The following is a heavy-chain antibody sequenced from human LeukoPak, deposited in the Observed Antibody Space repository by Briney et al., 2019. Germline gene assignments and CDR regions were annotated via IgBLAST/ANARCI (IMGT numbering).Heavy chain of an antibody. D-gene: IGHD2-2*01. CDR2: IKQDGSEK. V-gene: IGHV3-7*01. Sequence: QPGGSLRLSCAASGFTFSSYWMSWVRQAPGKGLEWVANIKQDGSEKYYVNSVRGRFSISRDNAKNSLYLQMNSLRAEDTAVYYCAREHCGSSSCHLDYWGQGTLVTVSS. CDR1: GFTFSSYW. CDR3: AREHCGSSSCHLDY. J-gene: IGHJ4*02.